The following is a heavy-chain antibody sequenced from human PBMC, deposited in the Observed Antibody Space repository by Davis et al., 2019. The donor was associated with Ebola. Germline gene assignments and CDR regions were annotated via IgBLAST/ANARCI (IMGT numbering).Heavy chain of an antibody. V-gene: IGHV3-73*01. J-gene: IGHJ4*02. CDR2: IRSKANSYAT. D-gene: IGHD6-19*01. Sequence: GGSLRLSCAASGFTFSGSAMHWVRQASGKGLEWVGRIRSKANSYATAYAVSVKGRFTISRDDSKNTAYLQMNSLKTEDTAVYYCTSSAVAGTYDYWGQGTLVTVSS. CDR3: TSSAVAGTYDY. CDR1: GFTFSGSA.